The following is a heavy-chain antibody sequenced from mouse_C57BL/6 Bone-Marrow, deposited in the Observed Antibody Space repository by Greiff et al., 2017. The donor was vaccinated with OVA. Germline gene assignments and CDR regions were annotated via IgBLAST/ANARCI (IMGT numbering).Heavy chain of an antibody. Sequence: QVQLQQPGAELVKPGASVKLSCKASGYTFTSYWMHWVKQRPGQGLEWIGMLHPTSGSTNYNEKFKSKATLTVDKSSRTSYMQLSSLTSEDSAVYYCARHYGSSFFAYWGQGTLVTVAA. CDR2: LHPTSGST. J-gene: IGHJ3*01. V-gene: IGHV1-64*01. D-gene: IGHD1-1*01. CDR3: ARHYGSSFFAY. CDR1: GYTFTSYW.